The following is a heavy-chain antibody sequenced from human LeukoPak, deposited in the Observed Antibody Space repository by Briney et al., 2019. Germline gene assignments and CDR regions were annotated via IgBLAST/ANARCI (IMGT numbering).Heavy chain of an antibody. Sequence: PSETLSLTCAVYGGSFSGYYWSWIRQPPGKGLEWIGEINHSGSTNYNPSLKSRVTISVDTSKNQFSLKLSSVTAADTAVYYCARVGLYDSSGYLDYWGQGTLVTVSS. V-gene: IGHV4-34*01. CDR3: ARVGLYDSSGYLDY. J-gene: IGHJ4*02. D-gene: IGHD3-22*01. CDR2: INHSGST. CDR1: GGSFSGYY.